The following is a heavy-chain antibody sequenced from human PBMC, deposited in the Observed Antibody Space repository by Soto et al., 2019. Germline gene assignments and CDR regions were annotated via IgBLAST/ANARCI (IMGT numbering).Heavy chain of an antibody. J-gene: IGHJ4*02. CDR2: ISGSGGST. V-gene: IGHV3-23*01. CDR1: GFTFSSYA. CDR3: AKASYSSGYPYYFDY. Sequence: EVQLLESGGGLVQPGGSLRLSCAASGFTFSSYAMSWVRQAPGKGLEWVSAISGSGGSTYYADSVKGRFTISRDNSKNTLYMQMNSLRAEDTAVYYCAKASYSSGYPYYFDYWGQGTLVTVSS. D-gene: IGHD6-19*01.